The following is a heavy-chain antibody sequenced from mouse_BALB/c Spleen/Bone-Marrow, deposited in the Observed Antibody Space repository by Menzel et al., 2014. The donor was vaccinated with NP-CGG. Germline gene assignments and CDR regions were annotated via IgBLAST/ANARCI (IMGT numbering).Heavy chain of an antibody. CDR2: IWAGGST. V-gene: IGHV2-9*02. CDR3: AREGGYYYGSRVAWFAY. D-gene: IGHD1-1*01. Sequence: VKLMESGPGLVAPSQRLSITCTVSGFSLXSYGVHWVRQPPGRGLEWLGVIWAGGSTNYNSALMSRLSISKDNSRSQVFLKMNSLQTDDTAMYYCAREGGYYYGSRVAWFAYWGQGTLVTASA. J-gene: IGHJ3*01. CDR1: GFSLXSYG.